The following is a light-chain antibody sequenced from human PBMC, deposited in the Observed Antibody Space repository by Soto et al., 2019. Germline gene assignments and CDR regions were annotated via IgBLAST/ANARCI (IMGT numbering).Light chain of an antibody. CDR3: QQYGSSRYT. V-gene: IGKV3-20*01. CDR2: GAY. J-gene: IGKJ2*01. Sequence: EIVLTQSPGTLSLSPGERATLSCRASQSVSSSYLAWYQQKPGQAPRLLIYGAYSRTTGIPDRFSGSGSGTDFTLTISRLEPEDVAVYYCQQYGSSRYTFGQGTKLEIK. CDR1: QSVSSSY.